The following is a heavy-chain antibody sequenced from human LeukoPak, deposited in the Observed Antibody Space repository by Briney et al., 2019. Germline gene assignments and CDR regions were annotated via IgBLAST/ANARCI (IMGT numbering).Heavy chain of an antibody. CDR3: ARDGRPLDY. CDR2: IKQDGGEK. V-gene: IGHV3-7*03. J-gene: IGHJ4*02. Sequence: GGSLRLSCAASGFTVSSNYMSWVRQAPGKGLEWVANIKQDGGEKYYVDSVKGRFTISRDNAKNSLYLQMSSLRVEDTAVYYCARDGRPLDYWGQGTLVTVSS. CDR1: GFTVSSNY.